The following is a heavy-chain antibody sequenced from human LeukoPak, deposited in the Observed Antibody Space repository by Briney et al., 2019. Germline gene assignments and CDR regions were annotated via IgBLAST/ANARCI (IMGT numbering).Heavy chain of an antibody. CDR1: GFTFSSYS. CDR2: ISSSRSYI. J-gene: IGHJ4*02. D-gene: IGHD3/OR15-3a*01. V-gene: IGHV3-21*01. CDR3: ARGKGYYFY. Sequence: GGSLRLSCAASGFTFSSYSMNWVRQAPGKGLEWVSSISSSRSYIYYADSVKGRFTISRDNAKNSLYLQMNSLRAEDTAVYYCARGKGYYFYWGQGTLVTVSS.